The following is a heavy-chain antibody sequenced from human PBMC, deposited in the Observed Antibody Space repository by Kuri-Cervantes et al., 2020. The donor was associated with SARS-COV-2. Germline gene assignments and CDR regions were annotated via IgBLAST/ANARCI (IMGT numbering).Heavy chain of an antibody. CDR2: ISGTGETT. Sequence: GESLKISCAASEFTSSDYAMRWVRQAPGRGLEWVSAISGTGETTYYAGSVKGRFTISRDNSNNNLFLLMSSLRVEDSAVYFCAKAPSRGGSPFYFDYWGQGTLVTVSS. CDR3: AKAPSRGGSPFYFDY. D-gene: IGHD6-25*01. CDR1: EFTSSDYA. V-gene: IGHV3-23*01. J-gene: IGHJ4*02.